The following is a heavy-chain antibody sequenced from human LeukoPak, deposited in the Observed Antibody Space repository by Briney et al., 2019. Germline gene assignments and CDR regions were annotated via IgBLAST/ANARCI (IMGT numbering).Heavy chain of an antibody. V-gene: IGHV3-21*01. CDR3: AKDHRDYVWGSYRYTGNYFDY. D-gene: IGHD3-16*02. CDR1: GFTFSSYS. CDR2: ISSSSSYI. J-gene: IGHJ4*02. Sequence: GGSLRLSCAASGFTFSSYSMNWVRQDPGKGLEWVSSISSSSSYIYYADSVKGRFTISRDNAKNSLYLQMNSLRAEDTAVYYCAKDHRDYVWGSYRYTGNYFDYWGQGTLVTSSS.